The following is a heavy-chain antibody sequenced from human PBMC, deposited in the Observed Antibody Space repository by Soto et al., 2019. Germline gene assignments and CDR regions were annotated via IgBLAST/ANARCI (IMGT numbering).Heavy chain of an antibody. V-gene: IGHV3-30-3*01. CDR3: ARGLWSGWYSTLDY. CDR2: ISYDGSNK. D-gene: IGHD6-19*01. CDR1: GFTFSSYA. J-gene: IGHJ4*02. Sequence: GGSLRLSCAASGFTFSSYAMHWVRQAPGKGLEWVAVISYDGSNKYYADSVKGRFTISRDNSKNTLYLQMNSLRAEDTAVYYCARGLWSGWYSTLDYWGQGTLVTVSS.